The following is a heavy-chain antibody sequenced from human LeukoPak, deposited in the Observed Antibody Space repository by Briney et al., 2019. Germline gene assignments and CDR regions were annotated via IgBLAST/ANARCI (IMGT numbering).Heavy chain of an antibody. V-gene: IGHV3-74*01. J-gene: IGHJ5*02. D-gene: IGHD1-26*01. Sequence: GGSLRLSCAASGFTFNNYWMLWVRQAPGKGPVWVSRINTDGSGTSYADSVKGRFTVSRDNAKNTLYLQMNSLRAEDTAVYYCARSLRENWFDPWGQGTLVTVSS. CDR3: ARSLRENWFDP. CDR1: GFTFNNYW. CDR2: INTDGSGT.